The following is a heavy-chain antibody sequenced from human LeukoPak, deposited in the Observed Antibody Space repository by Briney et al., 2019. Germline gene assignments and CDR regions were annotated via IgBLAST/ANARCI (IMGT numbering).Heavy chain of an antibody. CDR3: AREDYDILTGLYYYYYMDV. CDR1: GGSFSGYY. CDR2: INHSGST. D-gene: IGHD3-9*01. J-gene: IGHJ6*03. Sequence: SETLSLTCAVYGGSFSGYYWSWIRQPPGKGLEWIGEINHSGSTNYNPSLKSRVTISVDTSKNQFSLKLSSVTAADTAVYYCAREDYDILTGLYYYYYMDVWGKGTTVTISS. V-gene: IGHV4-34*01.